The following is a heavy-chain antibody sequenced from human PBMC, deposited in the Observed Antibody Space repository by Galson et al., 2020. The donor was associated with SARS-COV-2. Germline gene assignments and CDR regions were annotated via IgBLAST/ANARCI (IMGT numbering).Heavy chain of an antibody. J-gene: IGHJ4*02. CDR1: GYTFTGYY. V-gene: IGHV1-2*02. CDR3: ARVPINQYDDSGYYYYFDY. D-gene: IGHD3-22*01. CDR2: ISPNSGGT. Sequence: ASVKVSCKASGYTFTGYYLHWVRQAPGQGLEWVGWISPNSGGTNYAQKFQGRVTMTMDTSISTAYMELSRLRSDDTAVYYCARVPINQYDDSGYYYYFDYWGQGTLVTVSS.